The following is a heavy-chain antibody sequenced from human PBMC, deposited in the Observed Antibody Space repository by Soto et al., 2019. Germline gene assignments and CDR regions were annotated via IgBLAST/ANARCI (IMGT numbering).Heavy chain of an antibody. V-gene: IGHV3-23*01. CDR2: ISGSGGST. J-gene: IGHJ4*02. CDR1: GFTFSSYA. D-gene: IGHD3-16*01. CDR3: AKARGMITFGGAHDY. Sequence: EVQLLESGGGLVQPRGSLRLSCAASGFTFSSYAMSWVRQAPGKGLEWVSAISGSGGSTYYADSVKGRFTISRDNSKNTLYLQMNSLRAEDTAVYYCAKARGMITFGGAHDYWGQGTLVTVSS.